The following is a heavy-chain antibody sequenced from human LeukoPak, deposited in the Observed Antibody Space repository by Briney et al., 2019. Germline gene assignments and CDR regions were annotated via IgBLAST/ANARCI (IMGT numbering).Heavy chain of an antibody. Sequence: GGSLRLSCAASGFTSDDYGMSWVRQAPGRGLEWVSGINWNGGSTGYADSVKGRFTISRDNAKNSLYLQMNSLRAEETALYYCARDTYYYDSSGYFDYWGQGTLVTVSS. D-gene: IGHD3-22*01. CDR2: INWNGGST. J-gene: IGHJ4*02. CDR3: ARDTYYYDSSGYFDY. CDR1: GFTSDDYG. V-gene: IGHV3-20*04.